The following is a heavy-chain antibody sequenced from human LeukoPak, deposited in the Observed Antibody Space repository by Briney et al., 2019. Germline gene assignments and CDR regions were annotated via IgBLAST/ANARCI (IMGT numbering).Heavy chain of an antibody. J-gene: IGHJ4*02. D-gene: IGHD4-11*01. CDR3: ARDSVKRNGWPYYFDY. CDR2: ICSGGTT. Sequence: PSETLSLNCTVSGCTISTYYWSWIRQPPGHGLMGISYICSGGTTTSNPSLKSRVTMSVDPSKNHCSLNLSSVTAADTAVYYCARDSVKRNGWPYYFDYWGQGTLVTVSS. CDR1: GCTISTYY. V-gene: IGHV4-59*01.